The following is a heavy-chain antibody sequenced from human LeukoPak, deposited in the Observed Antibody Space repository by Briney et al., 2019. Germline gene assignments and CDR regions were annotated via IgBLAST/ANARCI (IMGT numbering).Heavy chain of an antibody. J-gene: IGHJ1*01. V-gene: IGHV4-34*01. CDR3: ARWGPKYCSSTSCYYRH. Sequence: PSETLSLTCTVSGGSISSYYWSWIRQPPGKGLEWIGEINHSGSTNYNPSLKSRVTISVDTSKNQFSLKLSSVTAADTAVYYCARWGPKYCSSTSCYYRHWGQGTLVTVSS. CDR2: INHSGST. CDR1: GGSISSYY. D-gene: IGHD2-2*01.